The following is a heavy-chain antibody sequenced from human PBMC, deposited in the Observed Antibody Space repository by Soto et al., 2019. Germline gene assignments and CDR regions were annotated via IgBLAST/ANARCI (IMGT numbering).Heavy chain of an antibody. Sequence: GGSLRLSCASSVCTFSSYEMNCVRHSPGKWLEWVSYISSSGSTIYYADSVKGRFTISRDNAKNSLYLQMNSLRAEDTAVYYFARDDLLAVAGRLWMLEYYGMEVWGQGTMVSVS. V-gene: IGHV3-48*03. J-gene: IGHJ6*01. CDR3: ARDDLLAVAGRLWMLEYYGMEV. D-gene: IGHD6-19*01. CDR2: ISSSGSTI. CDR1: VCTFSSYE.